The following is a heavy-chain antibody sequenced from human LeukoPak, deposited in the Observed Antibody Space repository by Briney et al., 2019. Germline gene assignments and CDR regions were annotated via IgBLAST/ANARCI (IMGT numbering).Heavy chain of an antibody. Sequence: GGSLRLSCAAAGFTFGSYAMHWVRQAPGKGLEWVAVISYDGSNKYYADSVKGRFTISRDNSKNTLYLQMNSLRAEDTAVYYCARDRGRDYYDSSTIGAFDYWGQGTLVTVSS. CDR1: GFTFGSYA. CDR2: ISYDGSNK. J-gene: IGHJ4*02. CDR3: ARDRGRDYYDSSTIGAFDY. D-gene: IGHD3-22*01. V-gene: IGHV3-30-3*01.